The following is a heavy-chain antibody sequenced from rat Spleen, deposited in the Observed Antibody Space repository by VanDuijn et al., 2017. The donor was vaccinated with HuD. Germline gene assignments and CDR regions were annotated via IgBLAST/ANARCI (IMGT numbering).Heavy chain of an antibody. V-gene: IGHV5-29*01. CDR2: ISYVYSSGHSST. CDR1: GFTFSDYY. CDR3: ARHGSY. Sequence: EVQLVESDGGLVQPGRSLKLSCAASGFTFSDYYMAWVLQAPTKGLEWVATISYVYSSGHSSTYYRDSVKGRFTIPRDNTKSTLSLQMDSLRSDDTATYYCARHGSYWGQGVMVTVSS. J-gene: IGHJ2*01.